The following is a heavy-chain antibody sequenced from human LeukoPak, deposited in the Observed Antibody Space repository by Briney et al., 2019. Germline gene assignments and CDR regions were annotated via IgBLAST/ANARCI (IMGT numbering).Heavy chain of an antibody. J-gene: IGHJ4*02. CDR2: INPNSGGT. D-gene: IGHD3-16*02. CDR3: ARVLKITFGGVIVDY. Sequence: ASVKVSCKASGYTFTGYYMHWVRQAPGQGLEWMGWINPNSGGTNYAQKFQGWATMTRDTSISTAYMELSRLRSDDTAVYYCARVLKITFGGVIVDYWGQGTLVTVSS. V-gene: IGHV1-2*04. CDR1: GYTFTGYY.